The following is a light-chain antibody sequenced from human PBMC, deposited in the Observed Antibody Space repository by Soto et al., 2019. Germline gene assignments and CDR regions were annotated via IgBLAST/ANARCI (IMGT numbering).Light chain of an antibody. J-gene: IGLJ3*02. CDR2: EVI. V-gene: IGLV2-14*01. Sequence: QSALTQPASVSGSPGQSITISCTGTSSDVGSYNYVSWYQQHPGKAPKLMIYEVINRPSGVSNRFSGSKSGNTASLTISGLQAEDEADYYCNSYTSSYSWVFGGGTKVTVL. CDR3: NSYTSSYSWV. CDR1: SSDVGSYNY.